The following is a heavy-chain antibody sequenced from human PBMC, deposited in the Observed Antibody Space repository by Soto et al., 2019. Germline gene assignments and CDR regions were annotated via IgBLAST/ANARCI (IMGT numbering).Heavy chain of an antibody. D-gene: IGHD6-13*01. Sequence: EVQLVESGGGLVQPGRSLRLSCAASGFTFDDYAMHWVRQAPGKGLEWVSGISWNSGSIGYADSVKGRFTISRDNAKNSLYLQMNSLIAEDTALYYCAKSSSWYIRAFDIWGQGTMVTVSS. CDR2: ISWNSGSI. CDR3: AKSSSWYIRAFDI. J-gene: IGHJ3*02. CDR1: GFTFDDYA. V-gene: IGHV3-9*01.